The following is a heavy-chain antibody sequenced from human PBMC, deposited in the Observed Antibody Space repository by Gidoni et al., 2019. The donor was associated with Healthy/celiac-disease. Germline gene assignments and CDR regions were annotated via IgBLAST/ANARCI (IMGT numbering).Heavy chain of an antibody. D-gene: IGHD6-19*01. V-gene: IGHV3-43*01. J-gene: IGHJ3*02. CDR3: AKERSSGWPHDAFDI. Sequence: TASGFTFDDYTMHWVRQAPGKGLEWVSLISWDGGSTYYADSVKGRFTISRDNSKNSLYLQMNSLRTEDTALYYCAKERSSGWPHDAFDIWGQGTMVTVSS. CDR1: GFTFDDYT. CDR2: ISWDGGST.